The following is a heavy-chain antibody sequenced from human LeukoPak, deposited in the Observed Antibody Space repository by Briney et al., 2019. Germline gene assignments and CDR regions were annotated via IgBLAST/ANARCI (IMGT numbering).Heavy chain of an antibody. Sequence: SGPTLVNPTQTLTLTCTAIGFSLSTSGMGVSWIRQLPGEGLKWLAGIALDGDKFYSTSLTTRMIFSQNTSKSEVVLTTTNMHPVDTATYYCARTPYCGADCYVDYWGQGTLVTVSS. D-gene: IGHD2-21*02. CDR1: GFSLSTSGMG. V-gene: IGHV2-70*04. CDR3: ARTPYCGADCYVDY. CDR2: IALDGDK. J-gene: IGHJ4*02.